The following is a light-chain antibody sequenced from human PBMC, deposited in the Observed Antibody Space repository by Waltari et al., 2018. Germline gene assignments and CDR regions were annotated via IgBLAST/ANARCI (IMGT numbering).Light chain of an antibody. Sequence: DIQLTQYQYSLSASVGDRVNITCRASQGIRKSLTWFQQKPGTVPKSLIYDASNLQSGVPSKFSGSGSGTDFSLTISSLQPDDFATYYCQQYEAHPFTFGQGTTLEVK. CDR2: DAS. CDR3: QQYEAHPFT. V-gene: IGKV1-16*02. CDR1: QGIRKS. J-gene: IGKJ2*01.